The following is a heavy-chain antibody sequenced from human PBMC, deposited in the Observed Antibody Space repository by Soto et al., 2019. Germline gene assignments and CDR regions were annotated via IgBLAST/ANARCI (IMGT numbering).Heavy chain of an antibody. CDR1: GDSISAYS. CDR2: IHYNGNT. D-gene: IGHD5-12*01. J-gene: IGHJ4*02. Sequence: PSETLSLTCTVSGDSISAYSWSWVRQPPGKGLGCIGNIHYNGNTKYNPSLKSRVTMLVDTSKNQFSLKLISVTAADTAKYFCAREGNLGRWLQPLDFWGQGTLVT. CDR3: AREGNLGRWLQPLDF. V-gene: IGHV4-59*01.